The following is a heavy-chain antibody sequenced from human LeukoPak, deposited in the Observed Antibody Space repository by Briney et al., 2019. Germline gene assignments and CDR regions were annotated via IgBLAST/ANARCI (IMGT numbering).Heavy chain of an antibody. CDR3: TSSSFDY. CDR2: ISWNSGSI. V-gene: IGHV3-9*03. CDR1: GFTFDDYA. Sequence: GGSLRLSCAASGFTFDDYAMHWVRQAPGKGLEWVSGISWNSGSIGYADSVKGRFTISRDNAKNSLYLQMNSLRAEDMALYYCTSSSFDYWGQGTPVTVSS. D-gene: IGHD6-6*01. J-gene: IGHJ4*02.